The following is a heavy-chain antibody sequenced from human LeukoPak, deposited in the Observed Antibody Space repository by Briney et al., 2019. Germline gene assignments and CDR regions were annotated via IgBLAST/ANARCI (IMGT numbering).Heavy chain of an antibody. J-gene: IGHJ6*02. D-gene: IGHD3-22*01. CDR2: ISSSSSYI. CDR3: ARGDYDSSGYYYNYYYYGMDV. CDR1: GFTFSSYS. Sequence: GGSLRLSCAASGFTFSSYSMNWVRQAPGKGLEWVSSISSSSSYIYYADSVKGRFTISRDNAKNSLYLQMNSLRAEDTAVYYCARGDYDSSGYYYNYYYYGMDVWGQGTTVTVSS. V-gene: IGHV3-21*01.